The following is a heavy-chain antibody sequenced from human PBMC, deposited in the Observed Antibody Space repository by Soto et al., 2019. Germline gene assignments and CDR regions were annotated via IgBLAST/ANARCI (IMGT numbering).Heavy chain of an antibody. CDR2: IIPISGGT. CDR3: ARGAYSHAFDI. J-gene: IGHJ3*02. D-gene: IGHD2-15*01. Sequence: VSVTVSCVTCGYAFIAYYMHWVRQAPGQVLEWMGWIIPISGGTNYAQKFQDRVTMTRDTSISTAYMELSSLRSDDTAVYYCARGAYSHAFDIWGQGKMVNAS. CDR1: GYAFIAYY. V-gene: IGHV1-2*02.